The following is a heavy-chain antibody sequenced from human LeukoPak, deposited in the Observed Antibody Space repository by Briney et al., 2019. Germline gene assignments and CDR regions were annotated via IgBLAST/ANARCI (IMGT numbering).Heavy chain of an antibody. CDR1: GFTFSSYG. CDR2: IHYDGRNQ. D-gene: IGHD3-22*01. J-gene: IGHJ4*02. Sequence: GGSLRLSCAASGFTFSSYGMHWVRQAPGKGLEWVTFIHYDGRNQYYADSVKGRFTISRDNSKNTLYLQMNSLRPEDTAVYYCAKAAYNSSGSWYYFDYWGQGTLVTVSS. V-gene: IGHV3-30*02. CDR3: AKAAYNSSGSWYYFDY.